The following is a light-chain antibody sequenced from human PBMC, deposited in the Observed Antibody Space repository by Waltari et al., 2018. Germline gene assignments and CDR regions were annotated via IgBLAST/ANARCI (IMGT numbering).Light chain of an antibody. CDR3: QKYGSSVLYT. Sequence: EVVLTQSPGTLSLSPGERATLSCRASQSVSRTLAWYQQKPGQAPRLLIYDASSRATGIPDRFSGGGSGTDFSLTISRLEPEDFAVYYCQKYGSSVLYTFGQGTKLEIK. CDR1: QSVSRT. CDR2: DAS. V-gene: IGKV3-20*01. J-gene: IGKJ2*01.